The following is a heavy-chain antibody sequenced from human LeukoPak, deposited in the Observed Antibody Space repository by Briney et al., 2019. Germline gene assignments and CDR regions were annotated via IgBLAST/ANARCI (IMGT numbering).Heavy chain of an antibody. Sequence: GGSLRLSCAASGFTFSSYSMNWVRQAPGKGLEWVSSISSSSSYIYYADSVKGRFTNSRDNAKNSLYLQMNSLRAEDTAVYYCARVGLGAAAGSFYWGQGTLVTVSS. CDR2: ISSSSSYI. V-gene: IGHV3-21*01. D-gene: IGHD6-13*01. J-gene: IGHJ4*02. CDR3: ARVGLGAAAGSFY. CDR1: GFTFSSYS.